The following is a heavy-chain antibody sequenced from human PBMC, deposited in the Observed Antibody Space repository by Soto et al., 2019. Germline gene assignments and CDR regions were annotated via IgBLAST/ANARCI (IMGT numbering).Heavy chain of an antibody. V-gene: IGHV4-31*03. CDR2: IYYSGST. J-gene: IGHJ5*02. D-gene: IGHD2-15*01. CDR3: AREAVGVADWFDP. CDR1: GGSISSGGYY. Sequence: QVQLQESGPGLVKPSQTLSLTCTVSGGSISSGGYYWSWIRQHPGKGLEWIGYIYYSGSTYYNPALKSRVTISVDASKNQFSLKLSSVTAADTAVYYCAREAVGVADWFDPWGQGTLVTVSS.